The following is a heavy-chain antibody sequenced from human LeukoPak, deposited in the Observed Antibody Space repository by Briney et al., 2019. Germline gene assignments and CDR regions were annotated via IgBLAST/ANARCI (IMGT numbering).Heavy chain of an antibody. D-gene: IGHD3-22*01. J-gene: IGHJ4*02. CDR1: GYTFTGYY. V-gene: IGHV1-2*02. CDR2: SNPNSGGT. Sequence: ASVKVSCKASGYTFTGYYIHWVRQAPGQGLEWMGWSNPNSGGTNYAQKFQGRVTMTRDTSISTAYMELSRLRSDDTAVYYCARTKGVYYYDSSALDYWGQGTLVTVSS. CDR3: ARTKGVYYYDSSALDY.